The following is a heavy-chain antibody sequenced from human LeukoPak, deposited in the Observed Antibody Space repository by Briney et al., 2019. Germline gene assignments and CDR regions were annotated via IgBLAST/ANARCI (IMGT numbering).Heavy chain of an antibody. J-gene: IGHJ3*02. V-gene: IGHV4-30-2*01. CDR3: ARGRPSGGAQRRGLSGIGAFDI. CDR2: IYHSGST. Sequence: PSETLSLTCAVSGGSISSGGYSWSWIRQPPGKGLEWIGYIYHSGSTYYNPSLKSRVTISVDRSKNQFSLKLSSVTAADTAVYYCARGRPSGGAQRRGLSGIGAFDIWGQGTMVTVSS. CDR1: GGSISSGGYS. D-gene: IGHD3-10*01.